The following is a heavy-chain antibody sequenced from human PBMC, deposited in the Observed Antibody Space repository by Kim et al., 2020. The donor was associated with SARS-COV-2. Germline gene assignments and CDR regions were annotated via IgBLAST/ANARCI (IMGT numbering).Heavy chain of an antibody. J-gene: IGHJ4*02. CDR2: IWYDGSNK. V-gene: IGHV3-33*01. D-gene: IGHD6-19*01. CDR1: GFTFSTYG. Sequence: GGSLRLSCAASGFTFSTYGMHCVRQAPGKGLEWVAVIWYDGSNKYYADYVKGRFTIYRDNSRNTVSLQMNSLRAEDTAVYYCGRERSSGWTLDFWSQGTLVTVSS. CDR3: GRERSSGWTLDF.